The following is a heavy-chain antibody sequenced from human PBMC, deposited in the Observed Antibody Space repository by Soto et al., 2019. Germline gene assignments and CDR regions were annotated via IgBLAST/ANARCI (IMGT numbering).Heavy chain of an antibody. V-gene: IGHV3-73*01. CDR1: GFAFSGSA. CDR3: SRQASDFWNGGPQYYMDV. Sequence: EVKLVESGGGLVQPGGSLKLSCAASGFAFSGSAMHWVRQASGKGLEWVGRIRRKGNSYATGYAASVKGRFTISRDDSKNTAYLQMNSLITEDTAVYYCSRQASDFWNGGPQYYMDVWGKVTTIIVSS. J-gene: IGHJ6*03. CDR2: IRRKGNSYAT. D-gene: IGHD3-3*01.